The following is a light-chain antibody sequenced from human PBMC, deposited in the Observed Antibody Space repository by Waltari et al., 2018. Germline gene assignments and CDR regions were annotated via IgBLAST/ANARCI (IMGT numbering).Light chain of an antibody. CDR3: QVWPARLEHPV. CDR2: YGN. Sequence: SHVLPHPPSVSVAPGQAPKSTCERATTRSARVHSYQQKTGQAPLLVIYYGNDRPPGTPGRFSGSNAGDTATLTISRVEVGDEADYYCQVWPARLEHPVFGTGTKVTVL. J-gene: IGLJ1*01. V-gene: IGLV3-21*04. CDR1: TTRSAR.